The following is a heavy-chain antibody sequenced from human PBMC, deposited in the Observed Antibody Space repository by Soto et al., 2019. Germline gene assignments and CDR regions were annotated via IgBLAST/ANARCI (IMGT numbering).Heavy chain of an antibody. V-gene: IGHV3-64*01. J-gene: IGHJ4*02. CDR3: ARGSTGYHSLY. CDR1: GFTFSSYA. CDR2: ISSNGGST. D-gene: IGHD1-1*01. Sequence: GGSLRLSCAASGFTFSSYAMHWVPQAPGKGLEYVSVISSNGGSTDYANSVKGRFTISRDNSKNTLNLQMGSLRAEDMAVYYCARGSTGYHSLYRREGILVTV.